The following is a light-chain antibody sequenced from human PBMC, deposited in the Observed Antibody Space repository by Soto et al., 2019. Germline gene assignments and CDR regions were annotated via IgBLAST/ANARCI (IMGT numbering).Light chain of an antibody. CDR1: QDINTY. CDR3: QQRKSYPIT. CDR2: AAS. Sequence: DIQLTQPPSFLSASVGDRVTITCRASQDINTYLAWYQQKPGKAPKLLIFAASTLQNGVPSRFSGSVSGTEFTVTITSLQPEDFATYYCQQRKSYPITFGQGTRLEIK. V-gene: IGKV1-9*01. J-gene: IGKJ5*01.